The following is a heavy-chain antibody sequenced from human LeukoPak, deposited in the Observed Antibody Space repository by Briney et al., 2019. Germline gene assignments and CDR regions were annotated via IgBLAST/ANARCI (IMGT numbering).Heavy chain of an antibody. J-gene: IGHJ4*02. CDR3: ARDGIAARTDPFDY. D-gene: IGHD6-6*01. CDR2: IIPIFGTA. Sequence: SVKVSCKASGGTFSSYAISWVRQAPGQGLEWMGRIIPIFGTANYAQKFQGRVTITTDESTSTAYMELSSLRSEDTAVYYCARDGIAARTDPFDYWAREPWSPSPQ. V-gene: IGHV1-69*05. CDR1: GGTFSSYA.